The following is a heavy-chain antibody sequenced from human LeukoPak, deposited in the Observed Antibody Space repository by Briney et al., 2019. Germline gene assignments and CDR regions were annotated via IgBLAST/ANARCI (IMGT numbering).Heavy chain of an antibody. J-gene: IGHJ6*02. D-gene: IGHD4-11*01. V-gene: IGHV3-48*01. CDR3: AKATVTTRDYYYGMDV. Sequence: PGGSLRLSCAASGFTFSSYSMNWVRQAPGKGLEWVSYISSSSSTIYYADSVKGRFTISRDNAKNSLYLQMNSPRAEDTAVYYCAKATVTTRDYYYGMDVWGQGTTVTVSS. CDR1: GFTFSSYS. CDR2: ISSSSSTI.